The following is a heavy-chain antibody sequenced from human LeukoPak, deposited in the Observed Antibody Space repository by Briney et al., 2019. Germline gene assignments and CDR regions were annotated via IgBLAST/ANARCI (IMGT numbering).Heavy chain of an antibody. J-gene: IGHJ6*02. CDR2: ISGSGGST. V-gene: IGHV3-23*01. Sequence: GGSLRLSCAASGFTFSSYAMSWVRQAPGKGLAWVSAISGSGGSTYYADSVKGRFTISRDNSKNTLYPQMNSLGAEDTAVYYCAKASITMVRGGLSVWGQGTTVTVSS. CDR3: AKASITMVRGGLSV. D-gene: IGHD3-10*01. CDR1: GFTFSSYA.